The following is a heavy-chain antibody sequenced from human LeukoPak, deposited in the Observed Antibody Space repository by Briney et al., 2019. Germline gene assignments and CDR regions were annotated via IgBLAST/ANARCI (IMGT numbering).Heavy chain of an antibody. D-gene: IGHD3-9*01. J-gene: IGHJ3*02. Sequence: GASVKVSCKVSGYTLTELSMHWVRQAPGKGLEWMGGFDPEDGETIYAQKFQGRVTMTEDTSTDTAYMELSSLRSEDTAVYYCATPKGYDILTGYYKHAFDIWGQGTMVTVSS. CDR1: GYTLTELS. V-gene: IGHV1-24*01. CDR2: FDPEDGET. CDR3: ATPKGYDILTGYYKHAFDI.